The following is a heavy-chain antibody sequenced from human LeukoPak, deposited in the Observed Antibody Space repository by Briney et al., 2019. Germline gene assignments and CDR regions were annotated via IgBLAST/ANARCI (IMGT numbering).Heavy chain of an antibody. CDR1: GYTFTSYA. CDR3: ARDAVSRSAIDY. V-gene: IGHV1-2*02. J-gene: IGHJ4*02. Sequence: ASVKVSCKASGYTFTSYAMNWVRQAPGQGLEWMGWINPNSGGTNYAQKFQGRVTMTRDTSISTAYMELSRLRSDDTAVYYCARDAVSRSAIDYWGQGTLVTVSS. CDR2: INPNSGGT. D-gene: IGHD5-18*01.